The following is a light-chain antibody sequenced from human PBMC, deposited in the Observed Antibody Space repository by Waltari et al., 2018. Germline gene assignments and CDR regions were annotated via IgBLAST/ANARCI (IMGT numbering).Light chain of an antibody. J-gene: IGLJ3*02. V-gene: IGLV2-14*03. CDR1: RSDAGGYHY. CDR3: SSYTTSYTWV. CDR2: YVN. Sequence: QSALTQPAPVSGSPGQSLAISCTGPRSDAGGYHYVSRYQQHPGKAPKLIIYYVNERPSGVSDRFSASKSGNTASLTISGLQAEDEADYYCSSYTTSYTWVFGGGTKLTVL.